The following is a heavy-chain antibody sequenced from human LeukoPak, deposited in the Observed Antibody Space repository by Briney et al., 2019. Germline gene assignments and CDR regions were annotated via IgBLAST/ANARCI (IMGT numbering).Heavy chain of an antibody. CDR2: IYYSGST. CDR3: ARAQVVLYTDDYGDYRNYYGMDV. Sequence: SETLSLTCTVSGGSISSYYWSWIRQPPGKGLEWIGYIYYSGSTNYNPSLKSRVTISVDTSKNQFSLKLSSVTAADMAVYYCARAQVVLYTDDYGDYRNYYGMDVWGKGTTVTVSS. V-gene: IGHV4-59*01. J-gene: IGHJ6*04. CDR1: GGSISSYY. D-gene: IGHD4-17*01.